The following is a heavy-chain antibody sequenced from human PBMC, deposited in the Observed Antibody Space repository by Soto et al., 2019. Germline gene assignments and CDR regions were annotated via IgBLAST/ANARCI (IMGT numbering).Heavy chain of an antibody. Sequence: SETLSLTCTVSGGSISSYYWSWIRQPAGKGLEWIGRIYTNGSTNYNPSLKSRVTMSVDTSKNQFSLKLSSVTAADTAVYYCARDGPPVRGYYYYYGMDVWGQATKVTVSS. CDR2: IYTNGST. J-gene: IGHJ6*02. V-gene: IGHV4-4*07. CDR3: ARDGPPVRGYYYYYGMDV. CDR1: GGSISSYY.